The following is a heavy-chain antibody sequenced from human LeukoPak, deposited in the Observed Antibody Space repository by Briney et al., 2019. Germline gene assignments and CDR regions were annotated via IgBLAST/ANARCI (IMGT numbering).Heavy chain of an antibody. V-gene: IGHV3-11*04. Sequence: GGSLRLSCAASGFTVSDNYMTWVRQAPGKGLEWVSYISSSGSTIYYADSVKGRFTISRDNAKNSLYLQMNSLRAEDTAVYYCARVRYGSGTYFDYWGQGTLVTVSS. D-gene: IGHD3-10*01. J-gene: IGHJ4*02. CDR3: ARVRYGSGTYFDY. CDR2: ISSSGSTI. CDR1: GFTVSDNY.